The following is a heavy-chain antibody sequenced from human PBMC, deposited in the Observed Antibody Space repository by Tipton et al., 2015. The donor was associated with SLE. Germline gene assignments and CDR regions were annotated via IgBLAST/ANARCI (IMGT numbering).Heavy chain of an antibody. CDR3: ARDGDYTSSWSHFGGSFDI. CDR1: GVSISSGNYY. J-gene: IGHJ3*02. Sequence: TLSLTCSVSGVSISSGNYYWCWIRQPAGKGREWIGHISISGTTNYNPSLKSRVSISVDTSKNQFSLTLTSVTAADTAIYYCARDGDYTSSWSHFGGSFDIWGQGTMVTVSS. V-gene: IGHV4-61*09. CDR2: ISISGTT. D-gene: IGHD6-13*01.